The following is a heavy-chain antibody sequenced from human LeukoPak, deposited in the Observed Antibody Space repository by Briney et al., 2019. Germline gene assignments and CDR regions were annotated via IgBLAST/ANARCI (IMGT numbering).Heavy chain of an antibody. CDR3: ARKNVAASDY. D-gene: IGHD6-13*01. CDR2: IWYDGTNK. CDR1: GFTFRSYG. Sequence: PGGSLRLSCAASGFTFRSYGMHWVRQAPGKGLEWVAVIWYDGTNKDYAESVKGRLTISRDDSKNTLYLQMNSLRAEDTAVYYCARKNVAASDYWGQGTLVTVSS. J-gene: IGHJ4*02. V-gene: IGHV3-33*01.